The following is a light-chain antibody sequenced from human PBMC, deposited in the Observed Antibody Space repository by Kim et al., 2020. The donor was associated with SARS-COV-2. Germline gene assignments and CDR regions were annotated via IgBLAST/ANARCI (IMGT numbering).Light chain of an antibody. J-gene: IGKJ4*01. Sequence: VSPGERVPLSCRASQPISTNLAWYQQKPGQAPRLLIHGASTRATDIPARFSGSGSGTDFTLTIISLQSEDVAVYSCQHYNSWPLTFGGGTKVDIK. CDR3: QHYNSWPLT. CDR2: GAS. CDR1: QPISTN. V-gene: IGKV3-15*01.